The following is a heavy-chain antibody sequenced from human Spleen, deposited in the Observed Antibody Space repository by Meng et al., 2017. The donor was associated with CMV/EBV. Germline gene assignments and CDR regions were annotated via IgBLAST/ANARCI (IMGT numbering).Heavy chain of an antibody. V-gene: IGHV3-74*01. Sequence: LVDSGGALVRPGGSLRLSCAASGFPFSSYWLHGVRQAPGKGLVWVSRINSDGSSTSYADSVKGRFTISRDNAKNTLYLQMNSLRAEDTAVYYCALYNYGSGSWGQGTLVTVSS. CDR1: GFPFSSYW. CDR2: INSDGSST. J-gene: IGHJ5*02. CDR3: ALYNYGSGS. D-gene: IGHD3-10*01.